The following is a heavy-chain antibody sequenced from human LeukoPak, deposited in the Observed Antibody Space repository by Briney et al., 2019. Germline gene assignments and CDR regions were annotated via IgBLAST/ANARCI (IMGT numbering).Heavy chain of an antibody. J-gene: IGHJ4*02. Sequence: SETLSLTCAVYGGSFSGYYWSWIRQPAGKGLEWIGHIYTSGSTNYNPSLKSRVTMSVDTSKNQFSLKLRSVTAADTAVYYCARVGDYALKDWGQGTLVTVSS. CDR1: GGSFSGYY. CDR2: IYTSGST. CDR3: ARVGDYALKD. V-gene: IGHV4-59*10. D-gene: IGHD3-16*01.